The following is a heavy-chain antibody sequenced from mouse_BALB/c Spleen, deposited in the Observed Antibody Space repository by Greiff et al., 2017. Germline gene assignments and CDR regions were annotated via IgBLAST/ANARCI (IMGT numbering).Heavy chain of an antibody. CDR1: GFTFSSFG. J-gene: IGHJ1*01. CDR2: ISSGSSTI. CDR3: ARSAPKYFDV. Sequence: EVMLVESGGGLVQPGGSRKLSCAASGFTFSSFGMHWVRQAPEKGLEWVAYISSGSSTIYYADTVKGRFTISRDNPKNTLFLQMTSLRSEDTAMYYCARSAPKYFDVWGAGTTVTVSS. V-gene: IGHV5-17*02.